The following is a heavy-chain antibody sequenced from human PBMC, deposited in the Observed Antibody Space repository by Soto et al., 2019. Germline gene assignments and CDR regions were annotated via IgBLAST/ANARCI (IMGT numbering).Heavy chain of an antibody. D-gene: IGHD7-27*01. CDR3: ARPPAKTGAARGYFDL. CDR2: INHSGST. V-gene: IGHV4-34*01. J-gene: IGHJ2*01. Sequence: SETLSLTCAVYGGSFSGYYWSWIRQPPGKGLEWIGEINHSGSTNYNPSLKSRFTISVDTSKNQFSLKLSSVTAADTAVYYCARPPAKTGAARGYFDLWGRGTLVTVSS. CDR1: GGSFSGYY.